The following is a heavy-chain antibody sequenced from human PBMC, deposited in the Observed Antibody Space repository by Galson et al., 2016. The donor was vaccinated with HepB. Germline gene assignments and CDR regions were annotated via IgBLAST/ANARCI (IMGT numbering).Heavy chain of an antibody. V-gene: IGHV3-21*01. CDR2: ISSSSSYI. Sequence: SLRLSCAASGFTFSSYSMNWVRQAPGKGLEWVSSISSSSSYIYYADSVKGRLTISRDSAKNSLYLQMNNLRAEDTAVYYCARAVSWDYGDYAGYWGQGTLVTVSS. D-gene: IGHD4-17*01. J-gene: IGHJ4*02. CDR1: GFTFSSYS. CDR3: ARAVSWDYGDYAGY.